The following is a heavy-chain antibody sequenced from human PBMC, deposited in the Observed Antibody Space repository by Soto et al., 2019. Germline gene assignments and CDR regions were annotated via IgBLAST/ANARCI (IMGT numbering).Heavy chain of an antibody. CDR1: GFTFSSYA. V-gene: IGHV3-30*18. CDR3: AKSDPTHWFDP. CDR2: ISYDGSNK. Sequence: PGGSLRLSCAASGFTFSSYAMSWVRQAPGKGLEWVAVISYDGSNKYYADSVKGRFTISRDNSKNTLYLQMNSLRAEDTAVYYCAKSDPTHWFDPWGQGTLVTVSS. D-gene: IGHD1-1*01. J-gene: IGHJ5*02.